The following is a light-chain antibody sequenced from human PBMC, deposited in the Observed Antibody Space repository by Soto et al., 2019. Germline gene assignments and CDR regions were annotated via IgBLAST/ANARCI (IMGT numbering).Light chain of an antibody. CDR3: CSYAGSSFYV. Sequence: QSVLTQPASVSGPPGQSITISCTGTSSDVGNYNLVSWYQQHPGKAPKLMIYEGTKRPSGVSNRFSGSKSGNTASLTISGLQAEDEADYYCCSYAGSSFYVFGTGTKVPVL. CDR2: EGT. J-gene: IGLJ1*01. V-gene: IGLV2-23*01. CDR1: SSDVGNYNL.